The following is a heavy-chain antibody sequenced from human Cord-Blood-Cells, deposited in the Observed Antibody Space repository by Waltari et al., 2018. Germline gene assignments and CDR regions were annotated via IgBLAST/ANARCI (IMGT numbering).Heavy chain of an antibody. D-gene: IGHD3-22*01. Sequence: QVQLQQWGAGLLKPSETLSLTCAVYGGSFSGYYWSWIRQPPGKGLEWLGEMNHSESTKANPSLKSRVTISVDTSKNQFSLKLSSVTAADTAVYYCARGDDSSGYSTFDYWGQGTLVTVSS. CDR2: MNHSEST. CDR3: ARGDDSSGYSTFDY. V-gene: IGHV4-34*01. CDR1: GGSFSGYY. J-gene: IGHJ4*02.